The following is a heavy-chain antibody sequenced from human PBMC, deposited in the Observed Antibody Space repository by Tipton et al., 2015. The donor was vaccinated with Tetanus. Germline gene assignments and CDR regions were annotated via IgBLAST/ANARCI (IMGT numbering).Heavy chain of an antibody. V-gene: IGHV4-31*03. CDR3: ARDRGVRGGYCYYHGMDV. J-gene: IGHJ6*02. CDR2: ISNSGST. Sequence: TLSLTCTVSGDSISSGPYSWSWLRQHPGKGLESIGYISNSGSTYYNPSLKSRVTISVDTSQKQISLKVNSVTAADTAVYYCARDRGVRGGYCYYHGMDVWGQGTTVAVSS. CDR1: GDSISSGPYS. D-gene: IGHD3-10*01.